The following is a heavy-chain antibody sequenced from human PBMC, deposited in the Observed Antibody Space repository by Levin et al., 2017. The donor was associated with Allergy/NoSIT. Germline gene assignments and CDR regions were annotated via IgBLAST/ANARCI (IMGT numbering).Heavy chain of an antibody. CDR1: GYTFTGYY. CDR2: INPNSGGT. J-gene: IGHJ4*02. D-gene: IGHD3-22*01. V-gene: IGHV1-2*02. CDR3: ARDYYDSSGAPY. Sequence: ASVKVSCKASGYTFTGYYMHWVRQAPGQGLEWMGWINPNSGGTNYAQKFQGRVTMTRDTSISTAYMELSRLRSDDTAVYYCARDYYDSSGAPYWGQGTLVTVSS.